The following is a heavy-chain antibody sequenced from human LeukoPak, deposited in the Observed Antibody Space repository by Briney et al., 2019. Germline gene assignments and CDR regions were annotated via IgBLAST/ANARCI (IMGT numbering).Heavy chain of an antibody. J-gene: IGHJ2*01. Sequence: PSETLSLTCTVSGDFITAYYWSWLRQPAGKGLEWIGRTYTSGSTNYNPSLKSRVTMSVDMSKNQFSLKLSSMIAADTAVYYCARVSSSWYQDWYFDLWGRGTLVTVPS. D-gene: IGHD6-13*01. CDR2: TYTSGST. CDR1: GDFITAYY. CDR3: ARVSSSWYQDWYFDL. V-gene: IGHV4-4*07.